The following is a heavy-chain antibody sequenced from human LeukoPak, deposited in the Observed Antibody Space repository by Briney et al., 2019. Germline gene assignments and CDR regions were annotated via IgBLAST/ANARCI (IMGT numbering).Heavy chain of an antibody. Sequence: SETLSLTCAVYGGSFSGYYWSWIRQPPGKGLEWSGEINHSGSTNYNPSLKSRVTISVDTSKNQFSLKLSSVTAADTAVYYCARASAGTGDAFDIWGQGTMVTVSS. CDR3: ARASAGTGDAFDI. CDR2: INHSGST. CDR1: GGSFSGYY. V-gene: IGHV4-34*01. J-gene: IGHJ3*02. D-gene: IGHD3-10*01.